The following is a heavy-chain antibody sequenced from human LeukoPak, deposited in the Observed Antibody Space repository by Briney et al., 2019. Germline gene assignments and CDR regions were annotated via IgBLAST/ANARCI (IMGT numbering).Heavy chain of an antibody. CDR3: ARAPRGVIFDY. J-gene: IGHJ4*02. CDR2: IKQDGSEK. V-gene: IGHV3-7*01. Sequence: GGSLRLSYAASGFTFSSYWMSWVRQAPGKGLEWVANIKQDGSEKYYVDSVKGRFTISRDNAKNSLYLQMNSLRAEDTAVYYCARAPRGVIFDYWGQGTLVTVSS. CDR1: GFTFSSYW. D-gene: IGHD3-10*01.